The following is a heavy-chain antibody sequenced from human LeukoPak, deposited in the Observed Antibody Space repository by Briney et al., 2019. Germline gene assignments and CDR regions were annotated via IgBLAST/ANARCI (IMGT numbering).Heavy chain of an antibody. D-gene: IGHD6-13*01. CDR1: GFTFSSYS. CDR2: ISSSSSYI. J-gene: IGHJ5*02. Sequence: GGSLRLSCAASGFTFSSYSMNWVRQAPGKGLEWVSSISSSSSYIYYADSVKGRFTISRDNAKNSLYLQMNSLRAEDTAVYYCASSPSLYSSSWDNWFDPWGQGTLVTVSS. CDR3: ASSPSLYSSSWDNWFDP. V-gene: IGHV3-21*01.